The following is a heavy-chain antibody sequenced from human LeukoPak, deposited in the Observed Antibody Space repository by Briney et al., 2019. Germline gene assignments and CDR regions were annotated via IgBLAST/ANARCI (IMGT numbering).Heavy chain of an antibody. CDR1: GFTFSNYA. J-gene: IGHJ5*02. V-gene: IGHV3-23*01. CDR3: AKEKTSSFTWFDP. Sequence: GGSLRLSCAASGFTFSNYAMIWVRQAAGKGLEWGSTIGGSGGPTYSADSVKGRFTISRDNSKNTLYLQMNNLRVEDTAVYYCAKEKTSSFTWFDPWGQGTLVTVSS. D-gene: IGHD6-6*01. CDR2: IGGSGGPT.